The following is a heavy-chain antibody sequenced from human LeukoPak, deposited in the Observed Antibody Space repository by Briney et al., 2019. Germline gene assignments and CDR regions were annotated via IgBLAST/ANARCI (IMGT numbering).Heavy chain of an antibody. CDR1: GGTFSSYA. CDR2: IIPIFGTA. CDR3: ARGGTRFGEFVVFDY. D-gene: IGHD3-10*01. V-gene: IGHV1-69*06. J-gene: IGHJ4*02. Sequence: SVKVSCKASGGTFSSYAISWVRQAPGQGLEWMGGIIPIFGTANYAQKFQGRVTITADKSTSTAYMELSSLRSEDTAVYYCARGGTRFGEFVVFDYWGQGTLVTVSS.